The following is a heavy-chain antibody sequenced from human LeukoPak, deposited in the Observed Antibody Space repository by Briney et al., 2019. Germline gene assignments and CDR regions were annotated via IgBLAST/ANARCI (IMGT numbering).Heavy chain of an antibody. J-gene: IGHJ3*02. CDR2: IGINGGSK. V-gene: IGHV3-23*01. CDR3: AKRPHGFGI. Sequence: PGGSLRLSCAASGFTFSNYAMSWVRQAPGKGLEWVSGIGINGGSKYYADSVKGRFTISRDNSKNTLYLQMNSLRAEDTAVYYCAKRPHGFGIWGQGTMVTVSS. CDR1: GFTFSNYA.